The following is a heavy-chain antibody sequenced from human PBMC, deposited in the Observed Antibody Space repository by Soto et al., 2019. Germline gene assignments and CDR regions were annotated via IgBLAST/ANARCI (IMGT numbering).Heavy chain of an antibody. CDR1: GYTFTGYY. CDR2: INTNSGGT. V-gene: IGHV1-2*04. D-gene: IGHD5-18*01. Sequence: QVQLVQSGAEVKKPGASVKVSCKASGYTFTGYYMHWVRQAPGQGLEWMGWINTNSGGTNYAQKFQGWVTMTRDKSISTAYMELSRLRSDDTAVYYCARYDSYGDAGAFDIWGQGTMVTVSS. CDR3: ARYDSYGDAGAFDI. J-gene: IGHJ3*02.